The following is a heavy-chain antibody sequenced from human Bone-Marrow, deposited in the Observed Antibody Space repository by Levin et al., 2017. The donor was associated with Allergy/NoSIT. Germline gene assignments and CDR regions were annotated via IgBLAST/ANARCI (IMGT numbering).Heavy chain of an antibody. Sequence: GESLKISCSASGFNFSSYWMHWVRQAPGKGLVWVSRINRDGSSTGYADSVKGRFTISRDNAKNTLYLHMNSLRAEDTSVYYCARDRVTTNWYFDLWSRGTLVTVSS. CDR2: INRDGSST. CDR1: GFNFSSYW. V-gene: IGHV3-74*01. CDR3: ARDRVTTNWYFDL. D-gene: IGHD4-17*01. J-gene: IGHJ2*01.